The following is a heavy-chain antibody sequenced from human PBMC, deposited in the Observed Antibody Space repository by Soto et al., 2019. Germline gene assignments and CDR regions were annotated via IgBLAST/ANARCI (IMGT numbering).Heavy chain of an antibody. V-gene: IGHV1-18*01. CDR1: GYTFTSYG. CDR2: ISAYNGNA. D-gene: IGHD3-3*01. J-gene: IGHJ6*02. CDR3: ARSRGSVDFWSGYNPYGMEV. Sequence: ASVKVSCKASGYTFTSYGISWVRQAHGQGLEWMGWISAYNGNANYAQKLQGRVTMTTDTSTSTAYMELRRLRSDDTAVYYCARSRGSVDFWSGYNPYGMEVWGQGTT.